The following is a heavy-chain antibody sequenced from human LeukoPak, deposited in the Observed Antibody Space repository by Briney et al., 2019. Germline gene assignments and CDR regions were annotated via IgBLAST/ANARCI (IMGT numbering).Heavy chain of an antibody. J-gene: IGHJ6*02. D-gene: IGHD6-19*01. CDR2: IYADEQT. CDR1: GFTFNSNY. Sequence: GGSLRLSCAASGFTFNSNYMNWVRQAPGKGLEWLSNIYADEQTYYAEAVMGGFIVSRDISKNTLYLQVNNVAAEDTAIYYCAREVANGASYSSAWSFWGQGTTVSVSS. V-gene: IGHV3-53*01. CDR3: AREVANGASYSSAWSF.